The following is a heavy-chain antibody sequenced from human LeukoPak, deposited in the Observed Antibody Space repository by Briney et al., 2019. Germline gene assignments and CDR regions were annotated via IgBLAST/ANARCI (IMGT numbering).Heavy chain of an antibody. Sequence: SETLSLTCAVYGGSFSGYYWSWIRQPPGKGLEWIGEINHSGSTNYNPSLKSRVTISVDTSKNQFSLKLSSVTAADTAVYYCALDSTDAFDIWGQGTMVTVSS. CDR3: ALDSTDAFDI. CDR1: GGSFSGYY. D-gene: IGHD5-18*01. J-gene: IGHJ3*02. V-gene: IGHV4-34*01. CDR2: INHSGST.